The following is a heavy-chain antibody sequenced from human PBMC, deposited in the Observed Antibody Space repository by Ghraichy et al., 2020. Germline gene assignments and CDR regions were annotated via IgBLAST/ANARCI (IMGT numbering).Heavy chain of an antibody. CDR2: ISGRNGDT. CDR3: TREDWSPESCYFAND. D-gene: IGHD2-21*01. V-gene: IGHV1-18*04. CDR1: GYTFSIYG. J-gene: IGHJ4*02. Sequence: ASVKVSCKASGYTFSIYGTSWVRQAPGQGLEWVGWISGRNGDTKYGQKFQGRVTMTADTSMSTAYMEMRSLRSDDTAVYYCTREDWSPESCYFANDWGQGTPVTVSS.